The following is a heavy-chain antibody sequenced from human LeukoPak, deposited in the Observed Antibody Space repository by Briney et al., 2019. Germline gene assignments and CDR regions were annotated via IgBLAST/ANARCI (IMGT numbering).Heavy chain of an antibody. CDR2: ISGSGGST. CDR1: GFTFSSYA. V-gene: IGHV3-23*01. J-gene: IGHJ4*02. D-gene: IGHD2-15*01. CDR3: AKVMDIVVVVAATSDY. Sequence: PGGSLRLSCAASGFTFSSYAMRWVRQAPGKGLEWVSAISGSGGSTYYADPVKGRFTISRDNSKNTLYLQMNSLRAEDTAVYYCAKVMDIVVVVAATSDYWGQGTLVTVSS.